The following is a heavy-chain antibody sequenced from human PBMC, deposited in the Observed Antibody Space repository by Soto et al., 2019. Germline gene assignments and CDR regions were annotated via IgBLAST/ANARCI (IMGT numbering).Heavy chain of an antibody. Sequence: QVQLVESGGGVVQPGRSLRLSCAASGFTFSSYAIHWVRQVPGKGLEWVAVMSYDGSNEYADSVKGRFTISRDNSENTLYLQMSSLRADDTAVYYCARDPTSPEYRYSGRFRDNTFDYWGQGTLVTVSS. J-gene: IGHJ4*02. CDR2: MSYDGSNE. D-gene: IGHD1-26*01. CDR1: GFTFSSYA. V-gene: IGHV3-30-3*01. CDR3: ARDPTSPEYRYSGRFRDNTFDY.